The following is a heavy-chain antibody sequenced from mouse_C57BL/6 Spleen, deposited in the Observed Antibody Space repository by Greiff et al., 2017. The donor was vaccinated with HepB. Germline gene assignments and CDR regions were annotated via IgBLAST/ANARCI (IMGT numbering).Heavy chain of an antibody. CDR3: ATNYYSNYDWYFDV. CDR2: ISYDGSN. D-gene: IGHD2-5*01. Sequence: EVQLQQSGPGLVKPSQSLSLTCSVTGYSITSGYYWNWIRQFPGNKLEWMGYISYDGSNNYNPSLKNRISITRDTSKNQFFLKLNSVTTEDTATYYCATNYYSNYDWYFDVWGTGTTVTVSS. V-gene: IGHV3-6*01. J-gene: IGHJ1*03. CDR1: GYSITSGYY.